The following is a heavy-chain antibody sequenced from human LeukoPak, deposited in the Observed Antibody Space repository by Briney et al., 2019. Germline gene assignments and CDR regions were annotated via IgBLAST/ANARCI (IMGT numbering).Heavy chain of an antibody. CDR1: GFTFTDYY. D-gene: IGHD4-17*01. Sequence: PGGSLRLSCATSGFTFTDYYMSWIRQAPGKGLEWVSYISVSGTTMYYADSVKGRFTLSRDNAKNSLYLQMNSLRAEDTAVYYCARVGRLQYGDYVAFDYWGQGALVTVSS. V-gene: IGHV3-11*01. J-gene: IGHJ4*02. CDR2: ISVSGTTM. CDR3: ARVGRLQYGDYVAFDY.